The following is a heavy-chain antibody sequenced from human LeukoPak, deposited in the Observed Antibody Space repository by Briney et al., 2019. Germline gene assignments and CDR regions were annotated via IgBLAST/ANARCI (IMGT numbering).Heavy chain of an antibody. CDR2: ISYDGSNK. J-gene: IGHJ4*02. CDR3: AKDLEAAAGNPFDY. V-gene: IGHV3-30*18. D-gene: IGHD6-13*01. CDR1: GFTFSSYS. Sequence: GGSLRLSCAASGFTFSSYSMNWVRQAPGKGLEWVAVISYDGSNKYYADSVKGRFTISRDNSKNTLYLQMNSLRAEDTAVYYCAKDLEAAAGNPFDYWGQGTLVTVSS.